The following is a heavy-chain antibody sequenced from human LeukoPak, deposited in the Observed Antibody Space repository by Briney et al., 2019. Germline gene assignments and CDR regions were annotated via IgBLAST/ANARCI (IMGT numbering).Heavy chain of an antibody. Sequence: PGGSPRLSCAASGFSFSSYGMHWVRQAPGKGLEWVAIIWYDGSNKYYAESVKGRFTISRDNSKNTLYLQMNSLRAEDTAVYYCARESEGMDVWGQGTTVTVSS. J-gene: IGHJ6*02. CDR2: IWYDGSNK. CDR3: ARESEGMDV. CDR1: GFSFSSYG. V-gene: IGHV3-33*01.